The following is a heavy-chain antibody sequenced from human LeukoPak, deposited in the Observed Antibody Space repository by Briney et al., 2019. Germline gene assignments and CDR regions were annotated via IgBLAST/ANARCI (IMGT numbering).Heavy chain of an antibody. CDR3: ARTHYDILTGYYTFGY. CDR1: GFTFSSYA. D-gene: IGHD3-9*01. V-gene: IGHV3-30-3*01. J-gene: IGHJ4*02. Sequence: PGRSLRLSCAASGFTFSSYAMHWVRQAPGKGLEWVAVISYDGSNKYYADSVKGRFTISRDNSKNTLYLQMNSLRAEDTAVYYCARTHYDILTGYYTFGYWGQGTLVTVSS. CDR2: ISYDGSNK.